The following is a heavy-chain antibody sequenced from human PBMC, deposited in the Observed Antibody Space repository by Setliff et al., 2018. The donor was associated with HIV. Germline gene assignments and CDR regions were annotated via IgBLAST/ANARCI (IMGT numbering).Heavy chain of an antibody. Sequence: PSETLSLTCAVHGGSFSGSYWSWIRQPPGKGLEWIGELNYVGVTNHNPSLKSRVTLSVEASKRQWSLKLNSVTAADTAVYYCARVITMVWTTFDPWGQGTLVTVSS. CDR2: LNYVGVT. CDR3: ARVITMVWTTFDP. V-gene: IGHV4-34*01. D-gene: IGHD3-10*01. J-gene: IGHJ5*02. CDR1: GGSFSGSY.